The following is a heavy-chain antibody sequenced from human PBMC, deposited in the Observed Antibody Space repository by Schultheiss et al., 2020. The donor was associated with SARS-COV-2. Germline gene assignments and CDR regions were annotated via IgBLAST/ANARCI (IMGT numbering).Heavy chain of an antibody. Sequence: GESLKISCAASGFTFSSYWMHWVRQAPGKGLVWVSRINSDGSSTSYADSVKGRFTISRDNAKNTLYLQMNSLRAEDTAVYYCASDAKGTTQYAFDMWGLGTMVTVSS. CDR3: ASDAKGTTQYAFDM. CDR1: GFTFSSYW. V-gene: IGHV3-74*01. D-gene: IGHD1-1*01. CDR2: INSDGSST. J-gene: IGHJ3*02.